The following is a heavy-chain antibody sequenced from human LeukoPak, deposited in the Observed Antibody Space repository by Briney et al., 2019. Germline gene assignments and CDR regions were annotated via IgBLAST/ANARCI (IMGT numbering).Heavy chain of an antibody. J-gene: IGHJ5*02. CDR3: ARLTYHDFWGASPA. CDR2: IYYRGTT. CDR1: GGSISSSSYY. Sequence: SETLSLTCTVSGGSISSSSYYWGWIRQPPGKGLEWIGSIYYRGTTNYNPSLKSRLTISVDTSKNQFSLKLTSVTAADTAIYYCARLTYHDFWGASPAWGQGTLVTVSS. V-gene: IGHV4-39*07. D-gene: IGHD3-3*01.